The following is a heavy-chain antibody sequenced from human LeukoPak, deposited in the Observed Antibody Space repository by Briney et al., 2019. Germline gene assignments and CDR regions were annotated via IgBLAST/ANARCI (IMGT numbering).Heavy chain of an antibody. D-gene: IGHD3-16*01. V-gene: IGHV4-4*07. Sequence: SETLSLTCTVSGGSISSYYWSWIRQPAGKGLEWIGRIYTSGSTNYNPSLKSRVTMSVDTSKNQFSLKLSSVTAADTAVYYCARALRRYKYDYPSPDYWGQGTLVTVSS. J-gene: IGHJ4*02. CDR1: GGSISSYY. CDR3: ARALRRYKYDYPSPDY. CDR2: IYTSGST.